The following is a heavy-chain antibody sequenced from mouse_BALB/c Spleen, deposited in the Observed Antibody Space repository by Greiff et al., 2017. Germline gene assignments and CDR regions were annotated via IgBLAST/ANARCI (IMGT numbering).Heavy chain of an antibody. J-gene: IGHJ3*01. V-gene: IGHV2-6-7*01. CDR3: ARGGYDYGSWFAY. CDR2: IWGDGST. Sequence: QVQLKESGPGLVAPSQSLSITCTVSGFSLTGYGVNWVRQPPGKGLEWLGMIWGDGSTDYNSALKSRLSISKDNSESQVFLKMNSLQTDDTARYYCARGGYDYGSWFAYWGQGTLVTVSA. D-gene: IGHD2-4*01. CDR1: GFSLTGYG.